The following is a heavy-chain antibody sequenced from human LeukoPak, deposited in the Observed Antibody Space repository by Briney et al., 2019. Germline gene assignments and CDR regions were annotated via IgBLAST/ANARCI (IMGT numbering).Heavy chain of an antibody. CDR3: ARESGYYDSSGYYGWFDP. CDR1: GGSISSGDYY. D-gene: IGHD3-22*01. Sequence: PSQTLSLTRTVSGGSISSGDYYWSWIRQPPGKGLEWIGYIYYSGSTNYNPSLKSRVTISVDTSKNQFSLKLSSVTAADTAVYYCARESGYYDSSGYYGWFDPWGQGTLVTVSS. V-gene: IGHV4-61*08. J-gene: IGHJ5*02. CDR2: IYYSGST.